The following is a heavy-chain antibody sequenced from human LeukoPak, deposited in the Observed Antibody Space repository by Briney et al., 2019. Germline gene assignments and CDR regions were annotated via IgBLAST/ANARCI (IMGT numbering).Heavy chain of an antibody. Sequence: PGGSLRLSCAASGFIFSSFSMNWVRRAPGKGLEWVSYIRSDGARTDYTGAVKGRFTISRDNAKNSLYLQMNSLRVEDTAVYYCARMNYISTGWGAPFDYWGQGVLVTVSS. V-gene: IGHV3-48*04. CDR2: IRSDGART. J-gene: IGHJ4*02. CDR3: ARMNYISTGWGAPFDY. CDR1: GFIFSSFS. D-gene: IGHD1-7*01.